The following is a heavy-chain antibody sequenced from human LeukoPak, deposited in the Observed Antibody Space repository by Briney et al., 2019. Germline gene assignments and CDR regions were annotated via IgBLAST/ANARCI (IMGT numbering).Heavy chain of an antibody. J-gene: IGHJ5*02. D-gene: IGHD3-10*01. CDR1: GGSISSANYY. Sequence: SETLSLTCTVSGGSISSANYYWGRIRQPPGKGLEWIGGVYNSGSTYYNPSLKSRVIVSLAMSQNQFSLRLTSATAADTAVYYCARDTGQYAPGTPGFTRFDPWGQGALVTVSS. CDR3: ARDTGQYAPGTPGFTRFDP. CDR2: VYNSGST. V-gene: IGHV4-39*07.